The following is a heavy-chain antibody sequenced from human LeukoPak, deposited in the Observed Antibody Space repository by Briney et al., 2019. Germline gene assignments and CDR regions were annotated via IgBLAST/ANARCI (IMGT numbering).Heavy chain of an antibody. D-gene: IGHD4-17*01. Sequence: ASVKVSCKASGYTFTNYYVRWVRQAPGQGLEWMGVINPSGGSTNYAQKFQGRVTMTRDTSTSTVYMELSSLRSEDTAVYYWARDSTVTTFRGCVDPWGQGTLVTVSS. CDR3: ARDSTVTTFRGCVDP. CDR2: INPSGGST. V-gene: IGHV1-46*01. J-gene: IGHJ5*02. CDR1: GYTFTNYY.